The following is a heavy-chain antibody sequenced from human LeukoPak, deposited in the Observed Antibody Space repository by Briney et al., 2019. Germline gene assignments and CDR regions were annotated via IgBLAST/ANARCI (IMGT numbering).Heavy chain of an antibody. D-gene: IGHD3-10*01. CDR1: GDSISSGSYY. V-gene: IGHV4-61*02. CDR3: ARALGVRVSYYYYYMDV. Sequence: SQTLSLTCTVSGDSISSGSYYWSWIRQPAGKGLEWIGRIYTSGSTNYNPSLKSRVTISVDTSKNQFSLKLSSVTAADTAVYYCARALGVRVSYYYYYMDVWGKGTTVTISS. J-gene: IGHJ6*03. CDR2: IYTSGST.